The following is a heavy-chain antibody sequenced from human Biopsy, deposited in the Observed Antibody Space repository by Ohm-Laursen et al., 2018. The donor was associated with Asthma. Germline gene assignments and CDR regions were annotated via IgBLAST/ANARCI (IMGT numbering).Heavy chain of an antibody. Sequence: SLRLSCSASGFAVSRDYMFWVRQAPGKGLEWVSVIYSGGTSHTAGSVKGRFTISRDNSKNTLSLQMNSLTAEDTAVYYCAREGVVGTHIEDWGQGTLVTVSS. J-gene: IGHJ4*02. CDR1: GFAVSRDY. CDR3: AREGVVGTHIED. V-gene: IGHV3-66*02. D-gene: IGHD2-21*01. CDR2: IYSGGTS.